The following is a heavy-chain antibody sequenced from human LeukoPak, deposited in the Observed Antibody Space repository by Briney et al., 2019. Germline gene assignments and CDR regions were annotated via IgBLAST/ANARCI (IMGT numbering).Heavy chain of an antibody. CDR1: GGSISSYY. Sequence: PSQTLSLTCTGSGGSISSYYWSCILQPPWKGLQWIGYIYYSGSTNYNPSLKSRVTISVDTSKNQFSLKLSSVTAADTAVYYCARGCSGGSCPNWFDPWGQGTLVTVSS. CDR2: IYYSGST. D-gene: IGHD2-15*01. J-gene: IGHJ5*02. CDR3: ARGCSGGSCPNWFDP. V-gene: IGHV4-59*08.